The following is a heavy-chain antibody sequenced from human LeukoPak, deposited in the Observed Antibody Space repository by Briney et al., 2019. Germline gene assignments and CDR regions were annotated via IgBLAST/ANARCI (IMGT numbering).Heavy chain of an antibody. D-gene: IGHD5-12*01. J-gene: IGHJ4*02. CDR2: IYPGDPSI. CDR3: ARVDRRGYSDYTAILPDY. V-gene: IGHV5-51*01. Sequence: GESLKISCKGSGYNFISNWIGWVRQMPGKGLECMGIIYPGDPSIIYSPSFQGQVTISADKSISTAYLQWTSLKASDTAMYYCARVDRRGYSDYTAILPDYWGQGTLVTVSS. CDR1: GYNFISNW.